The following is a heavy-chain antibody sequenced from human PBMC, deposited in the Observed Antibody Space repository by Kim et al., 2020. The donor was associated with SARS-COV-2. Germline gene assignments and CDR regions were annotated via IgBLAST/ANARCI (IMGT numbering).Heavy chain of an antibody. CDR3: AGSVGEGGDYYYYGMDG. D-gene: IGHD3-10*01. V-gene: IGHV3-33*05. CDR1: GFTFSGYG. CDR2: ISYHGSNK. Sequence: GGSLRLSCAASGFTFSGYGMHWVRQAPGKGLEWVAVISYHGSNKYYADSVKGRFTISRDNSKNTLYLQMNSLRAEDTAVYYCAGSVGEGGDYYYYGMDG. J-gene: IGHJ6*01.